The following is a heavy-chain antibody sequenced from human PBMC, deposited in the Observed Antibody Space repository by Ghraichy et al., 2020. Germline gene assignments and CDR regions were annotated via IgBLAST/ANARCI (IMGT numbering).Heavy chain of an antibody. D-gene: IGHD2-2*01. CDR3: ARGLVPPGSRYFDL. CDR2: IDHSGST. V-gene: IGHV4-34*01. J-gene: IGHJ2*01. CDR1: GFTVSSNY. Sequence: GSLRLSCAASGFTVSSNYMSWVRQAPGKGLEWIGEIDHSGSTNYNTSLKSRVTISVDTSKNQFSLNLGSLTAADTAVYYCARGLVPPGSRYFDLWGLGTLVTVSS.